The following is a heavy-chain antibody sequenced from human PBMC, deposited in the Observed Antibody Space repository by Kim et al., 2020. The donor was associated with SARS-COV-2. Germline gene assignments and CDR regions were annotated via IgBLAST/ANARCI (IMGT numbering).Heavy chain of an antibody. V-gene: IGHV3-48*02. Sequence: GGSLRLSCAASGFTFSSYSMNWVRQAPGKGLEWVSYISSSSSTIYYADSVKGRFTISRDNAKNSLYLQMNSLRDEDTAVYYCARDDVPFIYYDSSGYYTPSFDYWGQGTLVTVSS. D-gene: IGHD3-22*01. CDR3: ARDDVPFIYYDSSGYYTPSFDY. CDR2: ISSSSSTI. CDR1: GFTFSSYS. J-gene: IGHJ4*02.